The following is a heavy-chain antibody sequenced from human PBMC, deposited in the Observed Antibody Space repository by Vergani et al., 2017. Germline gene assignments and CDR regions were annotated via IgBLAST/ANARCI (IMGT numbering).Heavy chain of an antibody. Sequence: QEQLLQSGGGVVKPGGSLRLSCAASGFSFSDHYMTWIRQAPGKGLEWVSYISNSGNTIEYADSVKGRFSISRDNAKSSLFLQMDSLRAEDTAVYYCARDHRDYNNYPGTFDIWGQGSMVTVSS. CDR3: ARDHRDYNNYPGTFDI. CDR1: GFSFSDHY. V-gene: IGHV3-11*01. J-gene: IGHJ3*02. D-gene: IGHD5-24*01. CDR2: ISNSGNTI.